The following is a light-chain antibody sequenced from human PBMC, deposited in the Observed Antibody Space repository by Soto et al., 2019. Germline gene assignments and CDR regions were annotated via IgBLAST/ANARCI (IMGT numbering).Light chain of an antibody. CDR3: VLYMRSGIWV. CDR2: STN. V-gene: IGLV8-61*01. J-gene: IGLJ3*02. Sequence: QAVVTQEPSFSVSPGGTVTLTCGLSSGSVSTSYYPSWYQQTPGQAPRTLIYSTNTRSSGVPDRFSGSILGNKAALTITGAQVDDESDYYCVLYMRSGIWVFGGGTKLTVL. CDR1: SGSVSTSYY.